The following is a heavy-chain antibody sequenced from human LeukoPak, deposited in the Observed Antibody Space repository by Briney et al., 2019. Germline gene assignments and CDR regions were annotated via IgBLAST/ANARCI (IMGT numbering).Heavy chain of an antibody. J-gene: IGHJ4*02. CDR1: GGSINSTYYN. V-gene: IGHV4-39*01. CDR3: AKRGLLWYGEVLHARYFDY. D-gene: IGHD3-10*01. CDR2: VSHGGDT. Sequence: SETLSLTCIVSGGSINSTYYNWGWVRPPPGKGMEWIGDVSHGGDTYYSPSLKSRVTVPVDTSKNQFSLRLSSVTAADTAVYFCAKRGLLWYGEVLHARYFDYWGQGALVTVSS.